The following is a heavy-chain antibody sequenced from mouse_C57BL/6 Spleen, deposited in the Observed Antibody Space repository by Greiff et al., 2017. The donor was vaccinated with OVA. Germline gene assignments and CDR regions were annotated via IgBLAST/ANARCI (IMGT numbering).Heavy chain of an antibody. CDR1: GFTFSDFY. V-gene: IGHV7-1*01. CDR2: SRNKANDYTT. Sequence: EVKLVESGGGLVQSGRSLRLSCATSGFTFSDFYMEWVRQAPGKGLEWIAASRNKANDYTTEYSASVKGRFIVSRDTSQSILYLQMNALRAEDTAIYYCARIDVWGTGTTVTVSS. CDR3: ARIDV. J-gene: IGHJ1*03.